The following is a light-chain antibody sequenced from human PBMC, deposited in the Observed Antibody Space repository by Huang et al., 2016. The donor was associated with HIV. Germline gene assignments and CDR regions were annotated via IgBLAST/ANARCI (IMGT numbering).Light chain of an antibody. J-gene: IGKJ3*01. CDR2: AAS. V-gene: IGKV1-39*01. CDR1: QSIAKF. CDR3: HQSFSSPIT. Sequence: DIQMTQSPSSLSASVGDRVTITCRASQSIAKFLNWYQQKPGKAPKLLIYAASRLQSGVPPMFVGSGSGTDFTLTISSLQPEDFATYFCHQSFSSPITFGPGTKVDIK.